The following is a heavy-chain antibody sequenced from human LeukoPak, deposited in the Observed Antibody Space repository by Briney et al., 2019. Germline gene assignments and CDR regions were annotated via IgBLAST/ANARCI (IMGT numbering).Heavy chain of an antibody. J-gene: IGHJ4*02. V-gene: IGHV3-9*01. CDR2: ISWNSGSI. CDR3: AKALATVTTAFDY. CDR1: GFSFHDYA. Sequence: GGSLRLSCAASGFSFHDYAMHWVRHAPGKGLEWASGISWNSGSIGYADSVKGRFTISRDNAKNSLYLQMNSLRAEDTALYYCAKALATVTTAFDYWGQGTLVIVSS. D-gene: IGHD4-17*01.